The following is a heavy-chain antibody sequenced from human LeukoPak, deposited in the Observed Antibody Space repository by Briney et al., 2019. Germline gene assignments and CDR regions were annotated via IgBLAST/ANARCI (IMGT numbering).Heavy chain of an antibody. V-gene: IGHV3-7*01. J-gene: IGHJ4*02. CDR3: AKVAKYYYGSETYYFFEH. Sequence: PGESLRLSCGASGFTFTTYWMSWVRQAPGKGLEWVANIKQDGTERYYVDSVKGRFTISRDNAKNSLYLQMNSLRVEDTAVYYCAKVAKYYYGSETYYFFEHWGQGTPVTASS. D-gene: IGHD3-10*01. CDR2: IKQDGTER. CDR1: GFTFTTYW.